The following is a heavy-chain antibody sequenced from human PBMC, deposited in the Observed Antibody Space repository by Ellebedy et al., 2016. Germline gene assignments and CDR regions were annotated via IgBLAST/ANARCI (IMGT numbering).Heavy chain of an antibody. J-gene: IGHJ4*02. CDR3: PRGGCTRTSCLDY. D-gene: IGHD2-2*01. CDR1: GFTFSSHW. V-gene: IGHV3-74*01. Sequence: GESLKISCAASGFTFSSHWMHWVRQAPGKGLVWVSHINSDGSSTTYADSVKGRFTISRDNPKNTLYLQMNSLRAEDTAVYYCPRGGCTRTSCLDYWGQGILVTVSS. CDR2: INSDGSST.